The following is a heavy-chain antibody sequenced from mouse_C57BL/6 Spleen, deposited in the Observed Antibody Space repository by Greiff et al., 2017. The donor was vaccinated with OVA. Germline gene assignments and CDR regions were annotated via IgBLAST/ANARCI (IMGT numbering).Heavy chain of an antibody. J-gene: IGHJ4*01. D-gene: IGHD1-1*01. Sequence: EVKLQQSGPELVKPGASVKISCKASGYSFTGYYMNWVKQSPEKSLEWIGEINPSTGGTTYNQKFKAKATLTVDKSSCTAYMQLKSLTSEDSAVYYCAGTYITTIVPHYYAMDYWGQGTSVTVSS. CDR1: GYSFTGYY. CDR3: AGTYITTIVPHYYAMDY. CDR2: INPSTGGT. V-gene: IGHV1-42*01.